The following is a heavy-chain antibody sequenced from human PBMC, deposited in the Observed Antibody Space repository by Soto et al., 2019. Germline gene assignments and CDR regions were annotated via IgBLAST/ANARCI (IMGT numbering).Heavy chain of an antibody. V-gene: IGHV4-31*03. D-gene: IGHD3-10*01. CDR2: IYYSGST. J-gene: IGHJ4*02. CDR1: GGSISSGGYY. Sequence: QVQLQESGPGLVKPSQTLSLTCTVSGGSISSGGYYWSWIRQHPGKGLEWIGYIYYSGSTYYNPSLKSRVTISVDTSKNQFSLKLSSVTAADTAVYYCARGPPVRGVMRYFDYWGQGTLVTVSS. CDR3: ARGPPVRGVMRYFDY.